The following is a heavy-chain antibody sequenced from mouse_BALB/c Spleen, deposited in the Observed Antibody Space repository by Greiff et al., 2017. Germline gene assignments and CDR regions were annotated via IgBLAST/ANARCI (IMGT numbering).Heavy chain of an antibody. CDR3: ARELGWLAY. D-gene: IGHD4-1*01. Sequence: EVHLVESGGGLVTPGGSLKLSCAASGFTFSDYYMYWVRQTPEKRLEWVATISDGGSYTYYPDSVKGRFTISRDNAKNNLYLQMGSLKSEDTAMYFCARELGWLAYGGQGTLGTVA. CDR2: ISDGGSYT. J-gene: IGHJ3*01. CDR1: GFTFSDYY. V-gene: IGHV5-4*02.